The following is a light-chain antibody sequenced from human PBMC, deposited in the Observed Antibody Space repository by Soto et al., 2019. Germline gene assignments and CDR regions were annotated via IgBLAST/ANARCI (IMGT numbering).Light chain of an antibody. Sequence: EIVLTQSPATLSLSPGERATLSCRASQSVSSYLAWYQQKPGQAPRLLIYDASNGASGIPARFSGSGSGTDFTLTISSLEPEDFAVYYCQRRDSWPLTFGGGTKVEIK. J-gene: IGKJ4*01. CDR1: QSVSSY. CDR3: QRRDSWPLT. V-gene: IGKV3-11*01. CDR2: DAS.